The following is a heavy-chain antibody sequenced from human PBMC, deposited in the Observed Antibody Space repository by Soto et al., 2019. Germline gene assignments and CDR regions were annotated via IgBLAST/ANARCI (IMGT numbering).Heavy chain of an antibody. J-gene: IGHJ4*02. Sequence: PSETLSLTCTVSGDSISSYYWSWIRQPPGKGLEWIGYIYYSGSTNFNPSLKSRVTISVDTSKNQFSLKLSSVTAADTAVYYCASGYSTSTWYYWGQGTLVTVSS. CDR3: ASGYSTSTWYY. V-gene: IGHV4-59*01. D-gene: IGHD2-8*01. CDR2: IYYSGST. CDR1: GDSISSYY.